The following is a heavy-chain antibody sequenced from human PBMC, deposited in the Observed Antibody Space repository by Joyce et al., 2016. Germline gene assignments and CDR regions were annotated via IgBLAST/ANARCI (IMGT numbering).Heavy chain of an antibody. CDR3: ARGRGDDFWSGYYGSIDY. D-gene: IGHD3-3*01. CDR2: IVPMSATT. V-gene: IGHV1-69*01. CDR1: GDIFNAYG. Sequence: QVQLEQSGAEVKKPGSSVKVSCKTSGDIFNAYGINWVRQAPGQGLEWLGGIVPMSATTDYAQKFRGRLTISAHEPTSTVYMELSSLRSDDTGTYYCARGRGDDFWSGYYGSIDYWGQGTLVSVSP. J-gene: IGHJ4*02.